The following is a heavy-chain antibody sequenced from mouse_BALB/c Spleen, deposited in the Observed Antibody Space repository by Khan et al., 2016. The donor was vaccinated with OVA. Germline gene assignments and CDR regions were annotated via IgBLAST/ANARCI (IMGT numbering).Heavy chain of an antibody. CDR3: ARELVTTVVATPFAY. Sequence: EVELVESGGGLVKPGGSLKLSCAASGFTFSNYAMSWVRQTPEKRLEWVATISSGGSYTYYPDSVQGRFTISRDNATNTLSLQLSSLRSEDTAIYYCARELVTTVVATPFAYWGQGTLVTVSA. D-gene: IGHD1-1*01. CDR2: ISSGGSYT. V-gene: IGHV5-9-3*01. CDR1: GFTFSNYA. J-gene: IGHJ3*01.